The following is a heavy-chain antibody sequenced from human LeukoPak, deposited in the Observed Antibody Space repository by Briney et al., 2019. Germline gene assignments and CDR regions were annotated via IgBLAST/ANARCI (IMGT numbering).Heavy chain of an antibody. CDR3: ARSRVRSSWHPLYYHFDY. CDR1: GFTFSTYT. V-gene: IGHV3-21*01. J-gene: IGHJ4*02. Sequence: GGSLRLSCAASGFTFSTYTMNWVRQAPGKGLEWVSSISSSSSYIFYADSVKGRFTISRDNAKNSLFLQMNSLRAEDTAVYYCARSRVRSSWHPLYYHFDYWGQGTLVTVSS. D-gene: IGHD6-13*01. CDR2: ISSSSSYI.